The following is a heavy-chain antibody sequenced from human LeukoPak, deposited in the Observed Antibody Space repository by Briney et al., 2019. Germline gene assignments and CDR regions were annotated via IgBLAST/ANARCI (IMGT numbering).Heavy chain of an antibody. CDR1: GFTFGDYG. D-gene: IGHD3-10*01. Sequence: QSGGSLRLSCTASGFTFGDYGMSWVRQAPGKGLEWVGFIRSKVYGGTTEYAASVKGRFTISRDDSKSIAYLQMNSLKTEDTAVYFCTGSFGELSFFDHWGQGTLVTVSS. V-gene: IGHV3-49*04. CDR2: IRSKVYGGTT. CDR3: TGSFGELSFFDH. J-gene: IGHJ4*02.